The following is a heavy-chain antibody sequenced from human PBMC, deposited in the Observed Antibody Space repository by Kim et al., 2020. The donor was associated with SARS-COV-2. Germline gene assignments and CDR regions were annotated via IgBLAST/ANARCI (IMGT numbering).Heavy chain of an antibody. CDR1: GYTFTSYG. V-gene: IGHV1-18*01. D-gene: IGHD3-9*01. CDR3: AREGYYDILTGYSPNYYYGMDV. J-gene: IGHJ6*02. Sequence: ASVKVSCKASGYTFTSYGISWVRQAPGQGLEWMGWISAYNGNTNYAQKLQGRVTMTTDTSTSTAYMELRSLRSDDTAVYYCAREGYYDILTGYSPNYYYGMDVWGQGTTVTVSS. CDR2: ISAYNGNT.